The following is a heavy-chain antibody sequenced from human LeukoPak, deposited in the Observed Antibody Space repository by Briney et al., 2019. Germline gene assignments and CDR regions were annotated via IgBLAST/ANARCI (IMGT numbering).Heavy chain of an antibody. Sequence: SETPSLTCVVYGGSFSGYFWSWIRQPPGKGLEWIGEITPSGSTNYSPSLKSRVSISIDTSKKKLSLRLTSVTVADSAVYYCASSFYYDSRDYWGQGTLVTVSS. CDR2: ITPSGST. V-gene: IGHV4-34*01. D-gene: IGHD3-22*01. J-gene: IGHJ4*02. CDR1: GGSFSGYF. CDR3: ASSFYYDSRDY.